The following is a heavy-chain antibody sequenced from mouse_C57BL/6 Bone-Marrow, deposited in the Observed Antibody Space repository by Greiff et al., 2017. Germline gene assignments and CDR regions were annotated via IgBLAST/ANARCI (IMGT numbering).Heavy chain of an antibody. CDR2: IYPRSGNT. V-gene: IGHV1-81*01. J-gene: IGHJ4*01. CDR1: GYTFTSYG. CDR3: ARGGVHYYYAMDY. D-gene: IGHD1-2*01. Sequence: QVQLQQSGAELARPGASVKLSCKASGYTFTSYGISWVKQRTGQGLEWIGEIYPRSGNTYYNEKFKGKDTLTADKSSSTAYMELRSLTSEDSAVYFCARGGVHYYYAMDYWGQGTSVTVSS.